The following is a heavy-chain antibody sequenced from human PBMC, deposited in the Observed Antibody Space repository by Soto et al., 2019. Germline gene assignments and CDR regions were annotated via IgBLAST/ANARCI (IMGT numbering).Heavy chain of an antibody. CDR1: GYSISSGYY. V-gene: IGHV4-38-2*02. D-gene: IGHD3-10*01. J-gene: IGHJ4*01. CDR2: VYHNGIM. Sequence: PSETLSLTCSVSGYSISSGYYWGWVRQAPGKGLEWLGSVYHNGIMFHNPSFQSRVTISVDTSKNQFSLNLRPVTAVDTTVYYCAALWFGELAFNYWGHGSLVTVSS. CDR3: AALWFGELAFNY.